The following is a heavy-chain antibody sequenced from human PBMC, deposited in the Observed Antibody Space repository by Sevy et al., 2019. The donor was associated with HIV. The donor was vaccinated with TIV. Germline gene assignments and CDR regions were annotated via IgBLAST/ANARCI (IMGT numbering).Heavy chain of an antibody. D-gene: IGHD3-22*01. CDR1: GFTFSSYA. Sequence: GGSLRLSCAASGFTFSSYAMSWVRQAPGKGLEWVSGMSGGGGSTYYADSVKGRFAISRDNSKNTLYLQMNSLRAEDTAVYYCARVDANYDKGFDPWGQGTLVTVSS. V-gene: IGHV3-23*01. CDR3: ARVDANYDKGFDP. J-gene: IGHJ5*02. CDR2: MSGGGGST.